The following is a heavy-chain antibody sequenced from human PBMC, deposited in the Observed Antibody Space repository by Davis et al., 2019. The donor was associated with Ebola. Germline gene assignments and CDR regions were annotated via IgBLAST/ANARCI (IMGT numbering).Heavy chain of an antibody. J-gene: IGHJ4*02. CDR1: GGSISSGAYH. CDR3: ARLRGGKLGRGGWFDY. CDR2: FSDGGST. D-gene: IGHD3-16*01. Sequence: SETLSLTCTVSGGSISSGAYHWSWIRQSPGKGLEWIGYFSDGGSTSSNPSLQGRLSISVDSSKNQFSLQLSALTAADTGVYYCARLRGGKLGRGGWFDYWGQGTLVTVSS. V-gene: IGHV4-30-4*01.